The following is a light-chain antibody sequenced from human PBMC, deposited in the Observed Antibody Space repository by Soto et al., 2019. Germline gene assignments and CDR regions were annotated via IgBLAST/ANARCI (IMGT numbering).Light chain of an antibody. J-gene: IGKJ4*01. CDR3: QQYDKRLLT. CDR1: QDISNY. V-gene: IGKV1-33*01. CDR2: DAS. Sequence: HMTQCPSSLAASVGDRVTITHQARQDISNYLNWYQQQAGQAAKLLTYDASSSQTGVPSRFSRSGSGTDYTFPISSLQPEEIATYYCQQYDKRLLTFGGGTKVHIK.